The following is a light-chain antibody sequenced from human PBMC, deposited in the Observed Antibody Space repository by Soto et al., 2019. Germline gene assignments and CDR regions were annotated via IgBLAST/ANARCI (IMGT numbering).Light chain of an antibody. CDR2: LGS. CDR3: MQARQNPVT. Sequence: DIVMTQSPLSLPVTPGEPASISCRSSQSLLHLNGNNYLDWYLQKPGQSPQLLIYLGSNRASGVPDRFSGSGSGTDFTLKISRVEAEDVGIYYGMQARQNPVTFGQGTRLEIK. CDR1: QSLLHLNGNNY. V-gene: IGKV2-28*01. J-gene: IGKJ5*01.